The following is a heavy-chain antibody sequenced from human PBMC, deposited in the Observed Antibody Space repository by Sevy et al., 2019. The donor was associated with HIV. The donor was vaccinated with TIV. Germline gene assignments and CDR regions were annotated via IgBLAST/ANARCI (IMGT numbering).Heavy chain of an antibody. Sequence: SETLSLTCTVSGGSISSGGYYWSWIRQHPGKGLEWIGYIYYSGSTYYNPSLKSRVTISADTSKNQFSLKLSSVTAADTAVYYCARASNDCGDYDAFDIWGQGTMVTVSS. J-gene: IGHJ3*02. CDR3: ARASNDCGDYDAFDI. CDR2: IYYSGST. D-gene: IGHD4-17*01. CDR1: GGSISSGGYY. V-gene: IGHV4-31*03.